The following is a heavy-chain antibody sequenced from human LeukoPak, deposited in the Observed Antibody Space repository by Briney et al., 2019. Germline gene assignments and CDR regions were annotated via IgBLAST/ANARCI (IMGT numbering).Heavy chain of an antibody. Sequence: PSQTLSLTCTVSGGSISSGANYWSWIRQPPGRGLEWIGYISHSESAYYSPSLESRITISVDRSKNQFSLKLKSVTAAATAIYYCARDGGTTSNPSHDTFAIWGQGTMVAVSS. V-gene: IGHV4-30-2*01. CDR3: ARDGGTTSNPSHDTFAI. D-gene: IGHD4-11*01. CDR1: GGSISSGANY. J-gene: IGHJ3*02. CDR2: ISHSESA.